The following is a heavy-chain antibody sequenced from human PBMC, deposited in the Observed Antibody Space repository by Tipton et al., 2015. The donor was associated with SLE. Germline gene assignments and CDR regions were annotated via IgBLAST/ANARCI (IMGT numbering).Heavy chain of an antibody. D-gene: IGHD6-19*01. V-gene: IGHV3-74*01. CDR2: INGDGTIT. CDR1: GFTFSSYW. CDR3: AREGQWYLDY. J-gene: IGHJ4*02. Sequence: SLRLSCAASGFTFSSYWMHWVRQSPGKGLVWVSRINGDGTITHYADSVKGRFTLSRDNAKKNLHLQMSSLRAEDTAVYYCAREGQWYLDYWGQGSLVTVSS.